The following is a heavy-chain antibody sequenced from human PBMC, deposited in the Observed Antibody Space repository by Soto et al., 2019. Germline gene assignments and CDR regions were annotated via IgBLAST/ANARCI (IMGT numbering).Heavy chain of an antibody. Sequence: QVQLQQWGTGLLKPSETLSLHCAVYGESLRGYYWSWIRQTPAMGLEWSGEINHRGTTNHDSSLKSRAIIYIDTSKNQVSLRLNYVTAADTAVYYCARGYPRSILATSLTTSYWFDSLGQGTLVTVSS. V-gene: IGHV4-34*04. J-gene: IGHJ5*01. D-gene: IGHD2-21*01. CDR1: GESLRGYY. CDR3: ARGYPRSILATSLTTSYWFDS. CDR2: INHRGTT.